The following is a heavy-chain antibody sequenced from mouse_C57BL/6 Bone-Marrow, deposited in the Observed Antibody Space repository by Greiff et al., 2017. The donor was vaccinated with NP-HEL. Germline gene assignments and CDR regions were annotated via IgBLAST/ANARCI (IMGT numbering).Heavy chain of an antibody. CDR1: GFTFSDYG. CDR2: ISNLAYSI. Sequence: EVQVVESGGGLVQPGGSLKLSCAASGFTFSDYGMAWVRQAPRKGPEWVAFISNLAYSIYYADTVTGRFTISRENAKNTLYLEMSSLRSEDTAMYYCARGYYGSSYGFAYWGQGTLVTVSA. D-gene: IGHD1-1*01. J-gene: IGHJ3*01. V-gene: IGHV5-15*01. CDR3: ARGYYGSSYGFAY.